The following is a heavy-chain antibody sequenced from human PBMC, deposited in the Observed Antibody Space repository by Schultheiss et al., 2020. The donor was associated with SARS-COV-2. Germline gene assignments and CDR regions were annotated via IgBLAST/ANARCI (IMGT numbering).Heavy chain of an antibody. CDR2: INHSGST. Sequence: SETLSLTCAVYGGSFSGYYWSWIRQPPGKGLEWIGEINHSGSTNYNPSLKSRVTISVDTSKNQFSLKLSSVTAADTAVYYCARDSEVEAFDYWGQGTLVTVSS. CDR1: GGSFSGYY. CDR3: ARDSEVEAFDY. V-gene: IGHV4-34*01. D-gene: IGHD2-15*01. J-gene: IGHJ4*02.